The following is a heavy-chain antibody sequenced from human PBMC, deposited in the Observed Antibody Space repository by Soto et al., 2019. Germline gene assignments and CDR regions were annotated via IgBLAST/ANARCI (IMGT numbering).Heavy chain of an antibody. D-gene: IGHD2-15*01. Sequence: PSETLSLTCTVSGGSISSGGYYWSWIRQHPGKGLEWIGYIYYSGSTYYNPSLKSRVTISVDTSKNQFSLKLSSVTAADTAVYYCAREGRDCSGGSCYPRSWFDPWGQGTLVTVSS. CDR3: AREGRDCSGGSCYPRSWFDP. CDR2: IYYSGST. CDR1: GGSISSGGYY. J-gene: IGHJ5*02. V-gene: IGHV4-31*03.